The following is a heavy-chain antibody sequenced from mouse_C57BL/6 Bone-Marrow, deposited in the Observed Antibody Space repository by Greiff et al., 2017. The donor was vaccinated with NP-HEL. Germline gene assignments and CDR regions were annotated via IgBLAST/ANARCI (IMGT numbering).Heavy chain of an antibody. J-gene: IGHJ3*01. CDR1: GFTFSDYG. D-gene: IGHD2-2*01. Sequence: DVQLVESGGGLVQPGGSLKLSCAASGFTFSDYGMAWVRQAPRKGPEWVAFISNLAYSIYYADTVTGRFTISRENAKNTLYLEMSSLRSEDTAMYYCARQGYGYDEGPWFAYWGQGTLVTVSA. CDR2: ISNLAYSI. V-gene: IGHV5-15*01. CDR3: ARQGYGYDEGPWFAY.